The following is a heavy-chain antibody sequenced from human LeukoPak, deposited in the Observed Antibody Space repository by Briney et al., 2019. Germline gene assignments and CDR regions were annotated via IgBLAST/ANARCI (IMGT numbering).Heavy chain of an antibody. J-gene: IGHJ4*02. Sequence: GGSLRLSCAASGFTFSSYGMSWVRQAPGKGLEWVSAISGSGGSTYYADSVKGRFTISRDNSKNTLYLQMNSLRAEDTAVYYCAKGYLVGATIETDYWGQGTLVSVSS. D-gene: IGHD1-26*01. CDR3: AKGYLVGATIETDY. CDR1: GFTFSSYG. V-gene: IGHV3-23*01. CDR2: ISGSGGST.